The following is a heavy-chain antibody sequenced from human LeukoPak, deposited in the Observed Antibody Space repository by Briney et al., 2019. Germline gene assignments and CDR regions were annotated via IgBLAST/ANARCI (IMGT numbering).Heavy chain of an antibody. CDR1: GGSISSYY. CDR3: ARGSRGCSGGSCYFYYYYYYMDV. CDR2: IYYSGST. J-gene: IGHJ6*03. Sequence: SGTLSLTCTVSGGSISSYYWSWVRQPPGKGLEWVGYIYYSGSTNYNPLLKSRVTISVDTSKNQFSLKLSSVTAADTGVYYCARGSRGCSGGSCYFYYYYYYMDVWGKGTTVTVSS. D-gene: IGHD2-15*01. V-gene: IGHV4-59*01.